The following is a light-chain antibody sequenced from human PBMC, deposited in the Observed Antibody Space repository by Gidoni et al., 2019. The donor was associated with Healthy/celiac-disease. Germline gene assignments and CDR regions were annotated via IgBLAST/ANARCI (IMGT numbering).Light chain of an antibody. J-gene: IGKJ1*01. CDR3: QQYDKWPPWT. CDR2: GAS. Sequence: EMVMTQSPATLSVSPGGRATLSCRASQSVGSNLAWYQQKSGRPPRLLIYGASTRATGVPARFSAGGFGTEFTLSISSLQSEDFAVYFCQQYDKWPPWTLXQXTKVEV. V-gene: IGKV3-15*01. CDR1: QSVGSN.